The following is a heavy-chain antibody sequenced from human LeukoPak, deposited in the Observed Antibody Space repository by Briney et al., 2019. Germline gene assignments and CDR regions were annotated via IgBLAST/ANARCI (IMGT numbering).Heavy chain of an antibody. D-gene: IGHD6-13*01. J-gene: IGHJ6*03. Sequence: GGSLRLSCAASGFTFSDYYMSWIRQAPGKGLEWVSSISSSSRYIYYADSVKGRFTISRDNAKNSLYLQMNSLRAEDTAVYYCARDHIAAAGIGLGYYYYYYMDVWGKGTTVTVSS. CDR2: ISSSSRYI. CDR3: ARDHIAAAGIGLGYYYYYYMDV. CDR1: GFTFSDYY. V-gene: IGHV3-11*06.